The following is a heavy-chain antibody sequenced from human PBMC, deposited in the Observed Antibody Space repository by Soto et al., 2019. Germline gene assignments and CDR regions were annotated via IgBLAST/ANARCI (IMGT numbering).Heavy chain of an antibody. CDR3: ARDGGKQLGGVDY. V-gene: IGHV3-30*03. J-gene: IGHJ4*02. CDR2: ISYDGSNK. D-gene: IGHD6-6*01. Sequence: GGSLRLSCAASGFTFSSYGMHWVRQAPGKGLEWVAVISYDGSNKYYADSVKGRFTISRDNSKNTLYLQMNSLRAEDTAVYYCARDGGKQLGGVDYWGQGTLVTVSS. CDR1: GFTFSSYG.